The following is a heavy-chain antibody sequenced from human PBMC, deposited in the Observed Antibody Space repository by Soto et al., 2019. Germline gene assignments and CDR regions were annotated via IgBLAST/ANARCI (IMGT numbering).Heavy chain of an antibody. J-gene: IGHJ6*04. V-gene: IGHV4-39*01. D-gene: IGHD2-15*01. CDR2: IYYSGST. CDR1: GGSISSSSYY. CDR3: ARLEDCEGGGSCQVGRV. Sequence: GSLRLSCTVSGGSISSSSYYWGWIRQPPGKGLEWIGSIYYSGSTYYNPSLKSRVTISVDTSKNQFSLKLSSVTAADTAVYYCARLEDCEGGGSCQVGRVWGKGTTVTVSS.